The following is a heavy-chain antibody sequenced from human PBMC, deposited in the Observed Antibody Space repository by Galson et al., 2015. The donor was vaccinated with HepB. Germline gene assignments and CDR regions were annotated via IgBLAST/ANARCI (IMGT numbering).Heavy chain of an antibody. CDR2: ISAYNGNT. CDR1: GYTFTSYG. D-gene: IGHD4-17*01. V-gene: IGHV1-18*01. CDR3: AGEGTTGGGAFDA. J-gene: IGHJ4*02. Sequence: SVKVSCKASGYTFTSYGISWVRQAPGQGLEWMGWISAYNGNTNYAQKLQGRVTMTTDTSTSTAYMELRNLRSDDTAVYDCAGEGTTGGGAFDAWGQGTLVTVSS.